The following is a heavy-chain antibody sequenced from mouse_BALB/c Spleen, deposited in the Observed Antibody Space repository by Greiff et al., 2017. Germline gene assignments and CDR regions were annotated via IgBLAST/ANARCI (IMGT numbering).Heavy chain of an antibody. CDR1: GFTFSSYA. CDR3: ARDQSSYNYDKAFAY. J-gene: IGHJ3*01. V-gene: IGHV5-9-4*01. D-gene: IGHD2-12*01. CDR2: ISSGGSYT. Sequence: EVKLVESGGGLVKPGGSLKLSCAASGFTFSSYAMSWVRQSPEKRLEWVAEISSGGSYTYYPDTVTGRFTISRDNAKNTLYLEMSSLRSEDTAMYYCARDQSSYNYDKAFAYWGQGTLVTVSA.